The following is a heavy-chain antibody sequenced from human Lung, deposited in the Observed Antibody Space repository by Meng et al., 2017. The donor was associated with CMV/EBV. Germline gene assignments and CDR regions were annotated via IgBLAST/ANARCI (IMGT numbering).Heavy chain of an antibody. CDR2: INHDGGNT. D-gene: IGHD2-8*01. Sequence: SLNISCASSGFFFSGYWIHWFRQLPAEGLLRVSRINHDGGNTVYADSVKGRFTISRDNAKNTLFLQMTSLRGEDTAVYYCARASCTNDCSWEGRTDYWGQGTLVTVSS. CDR1: GFFFSGYW. V-gene: IGHV3-74*01. J-gene: IGHJ4*02. CDR3: ARASCTNDCSWEGRTDY.